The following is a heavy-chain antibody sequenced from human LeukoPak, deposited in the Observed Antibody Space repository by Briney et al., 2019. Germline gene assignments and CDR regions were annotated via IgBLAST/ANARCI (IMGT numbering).Heavy chain of an antibody. J-gene: IGHJ5*02. CDR2: IHYSGST. CDR3: ARDIYGSGHGWFDT. D-gene: IGHD3-10*01. V-gene: IGHV4-59*01. CDR1: HVSISTYY. Sequence: SGTLSLTCTVSHVSISTYYWRWIRQPPGKGLEWMGYIHYSGSTNYNPSLKSRVTISVDTSKKQLSLMLRSVTAADTAVYYCARDIYGSGHGWFDTWGQGRLVTVSS.